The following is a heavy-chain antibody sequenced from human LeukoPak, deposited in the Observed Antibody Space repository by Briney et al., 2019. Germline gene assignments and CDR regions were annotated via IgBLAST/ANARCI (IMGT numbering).Heavy chain of an antibody. Sequence: SETLSLTCAVYGGSFSGYYWSWIRQPPGKGLEWIGEINHSGSTNYNPSLKSRVTISVDTSKNQFSLKLSSVTAADTAVYYCARVRGDFWSGYYGPYYYGMDVWGQGTTVTVSS. V-gene: IGHV4-34*01. CDR2: INHSGST. CDR3: ARVRGDFWSGYYGPYYYGMDV. CDR1: GGSFSGYY. D-gene: IGHD3-3*01. J-gene: IGHJ6*02.